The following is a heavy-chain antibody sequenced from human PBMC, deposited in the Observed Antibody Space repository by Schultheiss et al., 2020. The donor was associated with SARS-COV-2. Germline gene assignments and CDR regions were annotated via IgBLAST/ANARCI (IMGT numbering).Heavy chain of an antibody. CDR1: GGSISSSSYY. CDR2: IYYSGST. V-gene: IGHV4-61*05. J-gene: IGHJ4*02. D-gene: IGHD3-16*02. Sequence: GSLRLSCTVSGGSISSSSYYWGWIRQPPGKGLEWIGYIYYSGSTNYNPSLKSRVTISVDTSKNQFSLKLSSVTAADTAVYYCAYHLGYWGQGTLVTVSS. CDR3: AYHLGY.